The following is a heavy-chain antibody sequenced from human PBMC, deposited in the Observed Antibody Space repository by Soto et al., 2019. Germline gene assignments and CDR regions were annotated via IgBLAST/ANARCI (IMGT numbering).Heavy chain of an antibody. D-gene: IGHD6-13*01. CDR3: ATGAGEQQLVYPNAFDI. V-gene: IGHV1-69*02. CDR1: GGTFSSYT. J-gene: IGHJ3*02. Sequence: QVQLVQSGAEVKKPGSSVKVSCKASGGTFSSYTISWVRQAPGQGLEWMGRIIPILGIANYAQKFQGRVTITTDKSPSTAYMELRSLSSEDTAVYDCATGAGEQQLVYPNAFDIWGHGTMVTVSS. CDR2: IIPILGIA.